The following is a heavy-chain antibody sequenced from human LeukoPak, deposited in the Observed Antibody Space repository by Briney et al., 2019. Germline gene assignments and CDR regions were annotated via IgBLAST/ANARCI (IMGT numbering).Heavy chain of an antibody. J-gene: IGHJ4*02. CDR3: AKDRENIVVVVAAFDY. Sequence: GGSLRLSCAASGFTFSTAWMNWVRQAPGKGLEWVSAISGSGGSTYYADSVKGRFTISRDNSKNTLYLQMNSLRAEDTAVYYCAKDRENIVVVVAAFDYWGQGTLVTVSS. CDR1: GFTFSTAW. V-gene: IGHV3-23*01. D-gene: IGHD2-15*01. CDR2: ISGSGGST.